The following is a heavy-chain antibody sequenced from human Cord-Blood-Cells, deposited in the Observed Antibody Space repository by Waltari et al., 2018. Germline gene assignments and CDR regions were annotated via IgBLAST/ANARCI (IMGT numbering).Heavy chain of an antibody. CDR1: GYTLTDLS. D-gene: IGHD3-10*01. V-gene: IGHV1-24*01. Sequence: QVQLVQSGAEVKKPGASVKVSCKVSGYTLTDLSMHWVRQAPGKGLEWMGGLDPEDGETSYAQKFQGRVTMTEDTSTDTAYMELSSLRSEDTAVYYCATASAEGYGSGSYYGYWGQGTLVTVSS. CDR3: ATASAEGYGSGSYYGY. CDR2: LDPEDGET. J-gene: IGHJ4*02.